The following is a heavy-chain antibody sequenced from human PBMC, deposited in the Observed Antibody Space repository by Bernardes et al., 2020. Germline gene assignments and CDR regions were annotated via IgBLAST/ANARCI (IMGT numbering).Heavy chain of an antibody. CDR3: AKDRACSSTSCYSPEPYYYYYMDV. Sequence: GGSLRLSCAASGFTFSSYAMSWVRQAPGKGLEWVSAISGSGGSTYYADSVKGRLTISRDNSKNTLYLQMNSLRAEDTAVYYCAKDRACSSTSCYSPEPYYYYYMDVWGKGTTVTVSS. CDR1: GFTFSSYA. CDR2: ISGSGGST. D-gene: IGHD2-2*02. J-gene: IGHJ6*03. V-gene: IGHV3-23*01.